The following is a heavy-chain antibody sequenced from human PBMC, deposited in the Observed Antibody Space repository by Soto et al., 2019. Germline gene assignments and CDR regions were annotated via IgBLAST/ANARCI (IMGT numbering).Heavy chain of an antibody. CDR1: SGSISSSNW. D-gene: IGHD3-3*01. Sequence: SETLSLTCAVSSGSISSSNWWSWVRQPPGKGLEWIGEIYHSGSTNYNPSLKSRVTISVDKSKNQFSLKLSSVTAADTAVYYCARGQRITIFGVVIMTDAFDIWGQGTMVTVSS. CDR2: IYHSGST. V-gene: IGHV4-4*02. CDR3: ARGQRITIFGVVIMTDAFDI. J-gene: IGHJ3*02.